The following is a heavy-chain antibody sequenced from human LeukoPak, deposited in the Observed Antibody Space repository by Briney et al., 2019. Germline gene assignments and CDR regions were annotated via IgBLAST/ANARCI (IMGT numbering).Heavy chain of an antibody. CDR3: AKDMSSDSGSWNGYFDY. J-gene: IGHJ4*02. D-gene: IGHD1-26*01. CDR2: ISGSGGST. Sequence: GESLRLSCAASGFIFSSYAMNWVRQAPGKGLEWVAGISGSGGSTFYADSEKGRFTISRDNSKNTAYLQMNSLRAEDTAVYYCAKDMSSDSGSWNGYFDYWGQGALVAVSS. V-gene: IGHV3-23*01. CDR1: GFIFSSYA.